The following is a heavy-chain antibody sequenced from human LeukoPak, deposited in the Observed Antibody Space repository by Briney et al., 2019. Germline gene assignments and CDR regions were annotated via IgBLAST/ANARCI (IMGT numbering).Heavy chain of an antibody. CDR2: ISYDGSNK. V-gene: IGHV3-30*07. CDR3: ARGVGLRETGQGSSSSFDY. D-gene: IGHD6-13*01. Sequence: GGSLRLSCAASGFTFSSYAMHWVRQAPGKGLEWVAVISYDGSNKYYADSVKGRFTISRDNSKNTLYLQMNSLRAEDTAVYYCARGVGLRETGQGSSSSFDYWGQGTLVTVSS. CDR1: GFTFSSYA. J-gene: IGHJ4*02.